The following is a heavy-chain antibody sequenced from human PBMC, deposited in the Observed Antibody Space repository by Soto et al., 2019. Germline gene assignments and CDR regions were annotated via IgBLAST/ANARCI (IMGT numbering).Heavy chain of an antibody. D-gene: IGHD6-13*01. V-gene: IGHV4-59*01. CDR2: IYYSGST. J-gene: IGHJ5*02. CDR3: VRTQDPNRKDPSSSWYWFDP. CDR1: GGSISSYY. Sequence: SETLSLTCTVSGGSISSYYWSWIRQPPGKGLEWIGYIYYSGSTNYNPSLKSRVTISVDTSKNQFSLKLSSVTAADTAVYYCVRTQDPNRKDPSSSWYWFDPWGQGTLVTVSS.